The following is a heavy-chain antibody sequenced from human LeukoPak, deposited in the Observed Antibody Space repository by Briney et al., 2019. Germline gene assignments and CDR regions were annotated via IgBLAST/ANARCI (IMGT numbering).Heavy chain of an antibody. CDR1: GYTFTSYY. CDR2: IEPSGGST. Sequence: ASVKVSCAASGYTFTSYYMHWVRQAPGQGLGWMGIIEPSGGSTGYAQKFQGRVTMTRDTSTSTVYMELSSLRSEDTAVYYCARDHFGQGPQYFQHWGQGTLVTVSS. V-gene: IGHV1-46*01. D-gene: IGHD3/OR15-3a*01. J-gene: IGHJ1*01. CDR3: ARDHFGQGPQYFQH.